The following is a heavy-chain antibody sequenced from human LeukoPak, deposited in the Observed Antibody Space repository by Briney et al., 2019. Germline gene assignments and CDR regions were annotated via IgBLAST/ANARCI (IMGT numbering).Heavy chain of an antibody. V-gene: IGHV3-30*18. CDR1: GFTISTYS. D-gene: IGHD6-19*01. J-gene: IGHJ5*01. Sequence: GGSLRLSCAASGFTISTYSMHWVRQAPGKGLEWLTMLSHDGGVTYYLDSVKGRFTISRDNSKNTLYLQMNGLNAADTAVYYCAKDWGSSGWYNWFDSWGQGTQVTVSS. CDR3: AKDWGSSGWYNWFDS. CDR2: LSHDGGVT.